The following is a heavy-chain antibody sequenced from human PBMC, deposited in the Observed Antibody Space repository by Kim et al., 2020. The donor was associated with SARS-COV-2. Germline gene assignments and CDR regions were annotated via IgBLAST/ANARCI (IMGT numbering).Heavy chain of an antibody. CDR2: TSYDGYDK. CDR3: ARPSRGGWRSPNL. V-gene: IGHV3-30*04. CDR1: GFTFSSYI. D-gene: IGHD6-19*01. J-gene: IGHJ4*02. Sequence: GGSLRLSCAASGFTFSSYIVHWVRQAPGKGLEWVAVTSYDGYDKYYADSVKGRFIISRDNSKNTASLQMNSLTAEDTAVYYCARPSRGGWRSPNLWGQGTLVTVSS.